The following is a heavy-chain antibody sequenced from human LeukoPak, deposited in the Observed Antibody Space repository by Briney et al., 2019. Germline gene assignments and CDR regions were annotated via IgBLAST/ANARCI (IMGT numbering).Heavy chain of an antibody. CDR2: IYYSGST. J-gene: IGHJ5*02. CDR1: SGSISSHY. CDR3: ARTVTTSPRDNWFDP. Sequence: PSETLSLTCTVSSGSISSHYWSWIRQPPGKGLEWIGYIYYSGSTNYNPSLKSRVTISVDTSKNQFSLKLSSVTAADTAVYYCARTVTTSPRDNWFDPWGQGTLVTVSS. D-gene: IGHD4-11*01. V-gene: IGHV4-59*11.